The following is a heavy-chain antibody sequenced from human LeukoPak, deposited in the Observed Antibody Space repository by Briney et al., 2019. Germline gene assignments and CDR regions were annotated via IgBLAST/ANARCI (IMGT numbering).Heavy chain of an antibody. V-gene: IGHV6-1*01. D-gene: IGHD5-18*01. Sequence: SQTLSLTCAISGDSVSSNTAAWNWIRQSPSRGLEWLGRAYYRSRWHNDYAVSVKSRITINPDTSKNQLSLQLDSVTPEDTALYYCARDHRGYTDYWGQGTLVTVSS. CDR1: GDSVSSNTAA. CDR3: ARDHRGYTDY. J-gene: IGHJ4*02. CDR2: AYYRSRWHN.